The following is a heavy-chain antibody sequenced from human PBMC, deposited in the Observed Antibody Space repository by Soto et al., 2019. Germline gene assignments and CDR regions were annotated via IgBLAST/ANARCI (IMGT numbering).Heavy chain of an antibody. V-gene: IGHV4-34*01. Sequence: QVQLQQWGAGLLKPSETLSLTCAVYGGSFSGYYWSWIRQPPGKGLEWIGEINHSGSTNYNPSLKSRVTISVDTSKNQFSLKLSSVTAAATAVYYCARGSPWGRYFDLWGRGTLVTVSS. D-gene: IGHD7-27*01. CDR3: ARGSPWGRYFDL. CDR1: GGSFSGYY. CDR2: INHSGST. J-gene: IGHJ2*01.